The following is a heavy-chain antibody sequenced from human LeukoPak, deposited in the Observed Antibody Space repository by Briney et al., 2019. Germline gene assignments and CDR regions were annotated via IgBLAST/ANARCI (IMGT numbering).Heavy chain of an antibody. J-gene: IGHJ4*02. CDR3: ARGYSRAYRITMVRGVTPYYFDY. CDR1: GGSISSYH. Sequence: SETLSLTCTVSGGSISSYHWSWIRQPPGKRLEWIGYIYYSGRTNYNPSLKSRVTISVDTSKNQFSLKLSSVTAADTAVYYCARGYSRAYRITMVRGVTPYYFDYWGQGTLVTVSS. D-gene: IGHD3-10*01. V-gene: IGHV4-59*08. CDR2: IYYSGRT.